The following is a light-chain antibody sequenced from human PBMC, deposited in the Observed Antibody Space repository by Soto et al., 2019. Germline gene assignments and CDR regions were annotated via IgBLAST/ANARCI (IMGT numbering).Light chain of an antibody. Sequence: QSALTQPPSASGSPGQSVTLSCSGTSSDIGAYNYVSWYQQHPGKAPKLMIYDVFKRPSGVPDRFSGSKSGNTASLTVSGLQAEDEADYYCTSYAGSNNVCVFGTGTKLTVL. CDR1: SSDIGAYNY. CDR3: TSYAGSNNVCV. J-gene: IGLJ1*01. CDR2: DVF. V-gene: IGLV2-8*01.